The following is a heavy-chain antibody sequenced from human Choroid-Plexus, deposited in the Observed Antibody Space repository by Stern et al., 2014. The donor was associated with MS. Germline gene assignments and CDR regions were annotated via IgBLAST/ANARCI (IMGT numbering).Heavy chain of an antibody. CDR1: GFTLGSCA. V-gene: IGHV3-30*18. J-gene: IGHJ5*02. CDR3: AKDRQYLTYFFDH. Sequence: VRLVESGGGVVQPGRPLRLSCVASGFTLGSCAMHWVRQAPGKGLGWVAGVSYDGSNKYYADSVKGRFTISRDNSQNTLYMQMSSLRPEDTAVYYCAKDRQYLTYFFDHWGQGSLVTVSS. CDR2: VSYDGSNK. D-gene: IGHD2/OR15-2a*01.